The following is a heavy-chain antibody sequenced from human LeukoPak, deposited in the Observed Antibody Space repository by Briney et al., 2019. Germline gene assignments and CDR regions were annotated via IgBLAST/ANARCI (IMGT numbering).Heavy chain of an antibody. J-gene: IGHJ5*02. CDR1: DGAIAGYS. CDR3: VRDSGTTGEVKFDP. D-gene: IGHD3-10*01. Sequence: SETLSLTCTVSDGAIAGYSWSWIRQPPGKGLEWIGYIYYSGDTNYNPSLQSRVTVSVDTSKNQFSLKLTSVTAADTAVYYCVRDSGTTGEVKFDPWGQGTLVTVSS. CDR2: IYYSGDT. V-gene: IGHV4-59*01.